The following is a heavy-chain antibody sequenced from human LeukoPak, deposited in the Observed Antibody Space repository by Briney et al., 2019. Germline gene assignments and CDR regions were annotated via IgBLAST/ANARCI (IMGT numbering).Heavy chain of an antibody. D-gene: IGHD2-15*01. J-gene: IGHJ6*02. Sequence: GGSLRLSCAASGFTFSSYAMHWVRQAPGKGLEWVAVISYDGSNKYYADSVEGRFTISRDNSKNTLYLQMNSLRAEDTAVYYCARDGSLGYCSGGSCYLNYYYYHGMDVWGQGTTVTVSS. CDR3: ARDGSLGYCSGGSCYLNYYYYHGMDV. CDR2: ISYDGSNK. V-gene: IGHV3-30*04. CDR1: GFTFSSYA.